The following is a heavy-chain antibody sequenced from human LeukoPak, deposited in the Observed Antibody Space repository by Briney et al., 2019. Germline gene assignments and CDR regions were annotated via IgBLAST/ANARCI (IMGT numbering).Heavy chain of an antibody. CDR1: GYTFIDYT. CDR3: ADPRYDSSGYYYVD. Sequence: ASVKVSCKASGYTFIDYTMHWLRQAPGQRLDWMGWINGGSGNTKYSPEFQGRVTITRDTSASTGYMELSSLRSEDTAVYYCADPRYDSSGYYYVDWGQGTLVTVSS. J-gene: IGHJ4*02. V-gene: IGHV1-3*01. D-gene: IGHD3-22*01. CDR2: INGGSGNT.